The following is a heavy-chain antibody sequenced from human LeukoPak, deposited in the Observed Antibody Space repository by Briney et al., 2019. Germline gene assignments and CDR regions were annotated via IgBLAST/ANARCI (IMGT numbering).Heavy chain of an antibody. Sequence: ASVKVSCKASGYTFTSYGISWVRQAPGQGLEWMGWISAYNGNTNYAQKLQGRVTMTTDTSTSTAYMELRSLRSDDTAVYYCARGFGYSSSMGGNYYFDYWGQGTLVTVSS. D-gene: IGHD6-13*01. CDR1: GYTFTSYG. CDR3: ARGFGYSSSMGGNYYFDY. CDR2: ISAYNGNT. V-gene: IGHV1-18*01. J-gene: IGHJ4*02.